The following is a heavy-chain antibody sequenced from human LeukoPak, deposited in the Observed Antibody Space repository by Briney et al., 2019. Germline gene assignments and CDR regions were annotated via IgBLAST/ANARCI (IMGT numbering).Heavy chain of an antibody. CDR1: GFSFDDYA. CDR2: ISWNSGSI. CDR3: AKDLYSSSWWFDY. J-gene: IGHJ4*02. V-gene: IGHV3-9*01. Sequence: GGSLRLSCAASGFSFDDYAMHWVRQAPGKGLEWVSGISWNSGSIGYADSVKGRFTISRDNAKNSLYLQMNSLRAEDTAVYYCAKDLYSSSWWFDYWGQGTLVTVSS. D-gene: IGHD6-13*01.